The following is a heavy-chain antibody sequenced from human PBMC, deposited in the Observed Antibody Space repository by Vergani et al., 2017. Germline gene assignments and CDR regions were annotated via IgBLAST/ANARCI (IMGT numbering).Heavy chain of an antibody. Sequence: QVQVVQSGAEVKKSGASVKVSCKTSGYTFSNYYMHWVRQAPGQGREWMGIINPSGGHKNYAQKFQGRVTMTRDTSTSTVYMELSSLRSEDTAIYYCARGDYGILTGYRYWGQGTLVTVSA. V-gene: IGHV1-46*03. CDR2: INPSGGHK. D-gene: IGHD3-9*01. CDR3: ARGDYGILTGYRY. CDR1: GYTFSNYY. J-gene: IGHJ4*02.